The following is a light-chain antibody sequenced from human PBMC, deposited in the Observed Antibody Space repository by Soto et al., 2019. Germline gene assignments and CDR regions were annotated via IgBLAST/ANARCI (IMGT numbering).Light chain of an antibody. CDR2: DDI. V-gene: IGLV3-21*02. CDR1: NIRRQS. Sequence: SYELTQSPSVSVAPGQTARITCGGSNIRRQSVHWYQQKPGQAPVVVVYDDIDRPSGIPERFSGTTSGNTATLTISRVEAGDEADYYCQVCDSDSDHHVFGTGPKVTVL. J-gene: IGLJ1*01. CDR3: QVCDSDSDHHV.